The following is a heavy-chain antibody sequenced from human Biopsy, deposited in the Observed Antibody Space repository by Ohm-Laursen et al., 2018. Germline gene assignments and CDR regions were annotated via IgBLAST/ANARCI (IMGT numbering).Heavy chain of an antibody. CDR2: ISGNSDII. Sequence: SLRLSCAASGFTFSSYAMTWFRQAPRKGLEWVSTISGNSDIIYDTDSVKGRFTISRDNSKNTLYLQMNSLRADDTAAYYCALAAAQTVTHFDYWGQGTLVTVSS. CDR1: GFTFSSYA. V-gene: IGHV3-23*01. CDR3: ALAAAQTVTHFDY. D-gene: IGHD4-17*01. J-gene: IGHJ4*02.